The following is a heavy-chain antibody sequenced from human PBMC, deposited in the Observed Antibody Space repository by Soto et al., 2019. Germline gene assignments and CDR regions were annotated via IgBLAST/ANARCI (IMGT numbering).Heavy chain of an antibody. D-gene: IGHD1-20*01. J-gene: IGHJ4*02. CDR3: EGGITGTHRAYYFDY. CDR2: ISYSGGT. CDR1: GGSISSSSYY. V-gene: IGHV4-39*01. Sequence: PSETLSLTCTVSGGSISSSSYYWGWIRQPPGKGLEWIGSISYSGGTNYNPSLKSRLTMSVDTSKNQFSLKLTSVTAADTAVYYCEGGITGTHRAYYFDYWGQGTQVTVSS.